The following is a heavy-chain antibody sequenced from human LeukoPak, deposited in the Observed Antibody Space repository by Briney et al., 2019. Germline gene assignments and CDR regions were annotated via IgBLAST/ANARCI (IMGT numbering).Heavy chain of an antibody. D-gene: IGHD5-18*01. CDR1: GGSFSGYY. Sequence: SETLSLTCAVYGGSFSGYYWSWIRQPPGQGLEWIGEINHSGSTNYNPSLKSRVTISVDTSKNQFSLKLSSVTAADTAVYYCARGSGGYSYGNNWFDPWGQGTLVTVSS. CDR2: INHSGST. V-gene: IGHV4-34*01. J-gene: IGHJ5*02. CDR3: ARGSGGYSYGNNWFDP.